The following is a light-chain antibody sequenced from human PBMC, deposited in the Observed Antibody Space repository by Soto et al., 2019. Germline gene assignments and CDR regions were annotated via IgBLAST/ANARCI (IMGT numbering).Light chain of an antibody. CDR3: QQYDNWPRT. J-gene: IGKJ1*01. Sequence: EIVMTQSPATLSVSPGERATLSCRASQSVSSNLAWYQQKPGQAPRLLIYGASTRATGIPARFSGSGSGTEFTLTISSLQSEDFAVYHCQQYDNWPRTFGQGNKV. V-gene: IGKV3-15*01. CDR1: QSVSSN. CDR2: GAS.